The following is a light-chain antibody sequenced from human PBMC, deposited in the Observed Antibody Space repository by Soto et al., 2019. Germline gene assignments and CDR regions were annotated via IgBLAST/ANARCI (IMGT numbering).Light chain of an antibody. CDR1: QSVGSY. CDR2: DAT. Sequence: TQSPSSLSASVGDRVTISCRASQSVGSYLAWLQQVPGQAPRLLIYDATNRANGIPAKFRGSGSGTDFTLTISSLEPEDFALYFCLQRASWPHTFGPGTKVEIK. V-gene: IGKV3-11*01. CDR3: LQRASWPHT. J-gene: IGKJ3*01.